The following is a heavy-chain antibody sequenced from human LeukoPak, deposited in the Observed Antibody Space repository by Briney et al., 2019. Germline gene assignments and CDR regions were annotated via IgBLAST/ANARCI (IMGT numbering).Heavy chain of an antibody. CDR1: GGSISSYY. Sequence: SATLSLTCSVSGGSISSYYWSWIRQPPGKGLEWIGHIYYIGSTNYNPSLKSRVTISVDTSKNQFSLKLSSVTAADTAVYYCARDYRTQYYYYGMYVWGQGITVTVSS. V-gene: IGHV4-59*01. CDR3: ARDYRTQYYYYGMYV. CDR2: IYYIGST. D-gene: IGHD4-11*01. J-gene: IGHJ6*02.